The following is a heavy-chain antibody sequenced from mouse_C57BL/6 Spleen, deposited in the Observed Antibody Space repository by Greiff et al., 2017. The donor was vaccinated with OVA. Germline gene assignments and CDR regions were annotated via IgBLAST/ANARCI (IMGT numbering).Heavy chain of an antibody. J-gene: IGHJ3*01. CDR1: GYTFTSYW. V-gene: IGHV1-53*01. CDR2: INPSNGGT. D-gene: IGHD2-2*01. CDR3: ARNSYGYDEGFAY. Sequence: VQLQQPGTELVKPGASVKLSCKASGYTFTSYWMHWVKQRPGQGLEWIGNINPSNGGTNYNEKFKSKATLTVDKSASTAYMQLSSLTSEDSAVYYCARNSYGYDEGFAYWGQGTLVTVSA.